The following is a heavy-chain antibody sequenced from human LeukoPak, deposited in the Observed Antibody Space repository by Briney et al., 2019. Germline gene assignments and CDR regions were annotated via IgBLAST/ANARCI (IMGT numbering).Heavy chain of an antibody. CDR3: ARDEGHSSGWYGRYYYYMDV. Sequence: SVKVSCKASGGTFSSYGISWVRQAPGQGLEWMGGIIPIFGTANYAQKFQGRVTITADESTSTAYMELSSLRSEDTAVYYCARDEGHSSGWYGRYYYYMDVWGKGTTVTVSS. D-gene: IGHD6-19*01. J-gene: IGHJ6*03. V-gene: IGHV1-69*13. CDR2: IIPIFGTA. CDR1: GGTFSSYG.